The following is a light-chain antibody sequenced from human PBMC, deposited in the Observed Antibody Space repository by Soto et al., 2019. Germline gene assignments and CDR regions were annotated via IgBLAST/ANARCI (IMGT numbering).Light chain of an antibody. CDR1: QTINEW. J-gene: IGKJ2*03. CDR2: QAS. Sequence: DIQMTQSPSTLSASVGERVTITCRASQTINEWLAWYQQKIGKAPKVLMYQASTLASAVPSRFSGRGSGTTFTLTISRLQPDDSATYYCQQYNSYPYSFGQGTKLEI. V-gene: IGKV1-5*03. CDR3: QQYNSYPYS.